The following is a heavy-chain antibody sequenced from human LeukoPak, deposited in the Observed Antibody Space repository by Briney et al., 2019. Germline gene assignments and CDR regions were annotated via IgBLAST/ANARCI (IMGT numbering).Heavy chain of an antibody. D-gene: IGHD3-3*02. J-gene: IGHJ4*02. CDR2: LSDGGTP. V-gene: IGHV4-38-2*01. CDR3: GTSDSGSIFGVVISF. Sequence: SETLSLTCDVSGYSISSGHDWGWIRQPPGKGLEWIGSLSDGGTPDYNPSLKSRVSMSIDTSKNQFSLRLRSLTAADTAIYYCGTSDSGSIFGVVISFWGQGTLVTVSS. CDR1: GYSISSGHD.